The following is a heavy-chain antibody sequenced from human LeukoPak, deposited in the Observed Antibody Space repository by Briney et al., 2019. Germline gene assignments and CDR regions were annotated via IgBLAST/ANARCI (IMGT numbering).Heavy chain of an antibody. D-gene: IGHD2-15*01. V-gene: IGHV4-38-2*02. J-gene: IGHJ6*03. CDR3: AREGRYCGGGRCSYMDV. CDR1: GYSISSGYY. CDR2: IYHSGSP. Sequence: SETLSLTCTVSGYSISSGYYWDWIRQPPGKGLEWIGSIYHSGSPYYNSSLKSRVTISVDTSKNQFSLKLSSVTAADTAVYNCAREGRYCGGGRCSYMDVWGKGTTVTASS.